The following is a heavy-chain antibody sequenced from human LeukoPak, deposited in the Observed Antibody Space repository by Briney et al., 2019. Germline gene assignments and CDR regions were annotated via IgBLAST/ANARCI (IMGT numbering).Heavy chain of an antibody. CDR3: ARDSTYSGSYYYFDY. Sequence: ASVKVSFKASGYTFTSYYMHCVRQAPGQGLEWMGIINPSGGSTSYAQKFQGRVTMTRDTSISTAYMELSRLRSDDTAVYYCARDSTYSGSYYYFDYWGQGTLVTVSS. D-gene: IGHD1-26*01. CDR1: GYTFTSYY. V-gene: IGHV1-46*01. CDR2: INPSGGST. J-gene: IGHJ4*02.